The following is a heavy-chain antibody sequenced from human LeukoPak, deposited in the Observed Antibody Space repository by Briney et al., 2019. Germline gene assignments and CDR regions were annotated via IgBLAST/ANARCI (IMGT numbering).Heavy chain of an antibody. D-gene: IGHD5-18*01. V-gene: IGHV3-9*01. J-gene: IGHJ6*02. Sequence: PGGSLRLSCAASGFTFDDYAIHLVRQAPWKGLEWVSGISWDSGSIGYADSVKGRFTISRDNAKNSLYLQMNSLRAEDTALYYCAKDQDTAMAPSYGMDVWGRGTTVTVSS. CDR3: AKDQDTAMAPSYGMDV. CDR1: GFTFDDYA. CDR2: ISWDSGSI.